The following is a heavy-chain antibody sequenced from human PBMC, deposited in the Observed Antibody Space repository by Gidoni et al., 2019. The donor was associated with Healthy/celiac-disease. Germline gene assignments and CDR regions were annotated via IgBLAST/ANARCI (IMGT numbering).Heavy chain of an antibody. CDR1: GGSVRSGSYY. CDR3: ASSREVVAATPAYFDY. V-gene: IGHV4-61*01. CDR2: IYYSGST. J-gene: IGHJ4*02. D-gene: IGHD2-15*01. Sequence: QVQLQESGPGLVKPSETLSLTCTVSGGSVRSGSYYWSWIRQPPGKGLEWIGYIYYSGSTNYNPSLKSRVTISVDTSKNQFSLKLSSVTAADTAVYYCASSREVVAATPAYFDYWGQGTLVTVSS.